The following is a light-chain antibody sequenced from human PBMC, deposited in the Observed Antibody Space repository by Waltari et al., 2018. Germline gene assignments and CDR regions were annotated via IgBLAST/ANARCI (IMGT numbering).Light chain of an antibody. V-gene: IGKV3-20*01. Sequence: EIVLTQSPGTLSLSPGDRATLPCRASQSVKSNALAWYQQKPGQAPRLLIYDTSTSATGIPDRFSGSGSGTDFILTISRLEAEDFVLYYCQQYGKPLTFGGGTKVEIK. CDR3: QQYGKPLT. J-gene: IGKJ4*01. CDR2: DTS. CDR1: QSVKSNA.